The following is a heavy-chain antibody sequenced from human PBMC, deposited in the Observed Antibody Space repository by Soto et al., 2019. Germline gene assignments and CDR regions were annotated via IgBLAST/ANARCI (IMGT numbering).Heavy chain of an antibody. CDR1: GFTFSNYA. V-gene: IGHV3-23*01. CDR3: AKGSAFECKGAICYPFDH. Sequence: VGSLRLSCTASGFTFSNYAINWVRLAPGKRLEWVSSVIGSGVNVFYADSVKGRFTISRDNSKNTVYLEMNSLRADDTAEYFCAKGSAFECKGAICYPFDHWGRGTLVTVSS. D-gene: IGHD3-10*01. J-gene: IGHJ4*02. CDR2: VIGSGVNV.